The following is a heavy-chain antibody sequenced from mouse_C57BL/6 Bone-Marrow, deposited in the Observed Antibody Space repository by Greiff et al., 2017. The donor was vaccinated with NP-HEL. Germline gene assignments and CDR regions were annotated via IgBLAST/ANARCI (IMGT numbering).Heavy chain of an antibody. CDR1: GYTFTDYY. CDR3: ARLPYYGSRIWYFDV. Sequence: QVQLQQSGPELVKPGASVKISCTASGYTFTDYYINWVKQRPGQGLEWIGWIFPGSGSTYYNEKFKGKATLTVDKTSSTAYMLLSSLTSEDSAVYFWARLPYYGSRIWYFDVWGTGTTVTVSS. D-gene: IGHD1-1*01. J-gene: IGHJ1*03. CDR2: IFPGSGST. V-gene: IGHV1-75*01.